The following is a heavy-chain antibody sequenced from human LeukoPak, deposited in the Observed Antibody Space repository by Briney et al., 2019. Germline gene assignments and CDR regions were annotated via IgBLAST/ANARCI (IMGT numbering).Heavy chain of an antibody. V-gene: IGHV4-39*01. CDR3: ARTPLVVVAINYFDY. Sequence: SETLSLTCTVSGGSISSSSYYWGWIRQPPGKGLEWIGSMYYSGSTYYNPSLKSRVTISVDTSKNQFSLKLSSVPATDTAVSYCARTPLVVVAINYFDYWGQGTLVTVSS. J-gene: IGHJ4*02. D-gene: IGHD3-22*01. CDR1: GGSISSSSYY. CDR2: MYYSGST.